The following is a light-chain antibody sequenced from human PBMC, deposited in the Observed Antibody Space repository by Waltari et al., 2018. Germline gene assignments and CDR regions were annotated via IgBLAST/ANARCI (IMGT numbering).Light chain of an antibody. V-gene: IGLV1-47*01. CDR1: ISNLGSNF. CDR3: ASWDESHYV. J-gene: IGLJ1*01. CDR2: RNN. Sequence: QSVLTQPPSASETPGQRVIISCSGSISNLGSNFLYWYQQLPGTAPKLLIYRNNRRPSGVPDRFSGSKSGTSASLAISGLRSEDEGVYYCASWDESHYVFGSGTRVTVV.